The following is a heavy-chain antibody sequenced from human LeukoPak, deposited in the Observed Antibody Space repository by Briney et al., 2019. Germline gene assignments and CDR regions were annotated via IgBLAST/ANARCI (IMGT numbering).Heavy chain of an antibody. CDR3: ATDSELPDLYDAFDI. J-gene: IGHJ3*02. Sequence: ASVKVSCKVSGYTLTELCMHWVRQAPGKGLEWMGGFDPEDDEIMYAQKFQGRVTMTEDTSTDTVYMELSSLRSEDTAVYYCATDSELPDLYDAFDIWGQGTMVTVSS. CDR1: GYTLTELC. V-gene: IGHV1-24*01. D-gene: IGHD1-7*01. CDR2: FDPEDDEI.